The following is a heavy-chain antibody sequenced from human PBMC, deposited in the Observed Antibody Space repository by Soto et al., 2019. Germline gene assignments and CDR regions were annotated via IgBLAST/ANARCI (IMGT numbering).Heavy chain of an antibody. J-gene: IGHJ6*02. CDR2: ISSSSSYI. D-gene: IGHD3-22*01. Sequence: GGSLRLSCAASGFTFSSYSMNWVRQAPGRGLEWVSSISSSSSYIYYADSVKGRFTISRDNAKNSLYLQMNSLRAEDTAVYYCARDGRNYDSSGYYSRYYYYYGMDVWGQGTTVTVSS. CDR1: GFTFSSYS. CDR3: ARDGRNYDSSGYYSRYYYYYGMDV. V-gene: IGHV3-21*01.